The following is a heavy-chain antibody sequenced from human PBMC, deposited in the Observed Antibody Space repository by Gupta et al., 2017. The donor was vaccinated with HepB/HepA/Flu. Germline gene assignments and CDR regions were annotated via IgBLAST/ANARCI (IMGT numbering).Heavy chain of an antibody. CDR2: ISSGGVNI. V-gene: IGHV3-48*03. D-gene: IGHD3-10*02. CDR3: ATNPVRGAIKSYYYGMDV. Sequence: EVQLVESGGGLVQPGGSLRLSCAGSGFTLSSYEMNWVRQPPGKGLEWVSYISSGGVNIFYADSVKGRFTISRDNAKNSLYLQMNSLRAEDTAVYYCATNPVRGAIKSYYYGMDVWGQGTTVTVS. CDR1: GFTLSSYE. J-gene: IGHJ6*02.